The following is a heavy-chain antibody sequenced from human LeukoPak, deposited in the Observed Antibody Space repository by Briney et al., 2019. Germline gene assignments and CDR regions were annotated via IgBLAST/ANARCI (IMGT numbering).Heavy chain of an antibody. CDR1: GFTFTSSA. CDR3: AAGTSGRPEYFQH. Sequence: GASVKVSCKPSGFTFTSSAMKWGRQARGQRLEWIGWIVVGSGNRNYAQKFQERVSITRDMSTGTAYMELSSLRSEDTAVYFCAAGTSGRPEYFQHWGQGTLVTVSS. V-gene: IGHV1-58*02. D-gene: IGHD1-14*01. J-gene: IGHJ1*01. CDR2: IVVGSGNR.